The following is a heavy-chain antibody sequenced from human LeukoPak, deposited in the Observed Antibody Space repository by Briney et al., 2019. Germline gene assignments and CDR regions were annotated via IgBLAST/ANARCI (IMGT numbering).Heavy chain of an antibody. Sequence: PGRSLRLSCAASGFTFSSYAMHWVRQAPGKGLEWGAVISYDGSNKYYADSVKGRFTISRDNSKNTLYLQMNSLRAEDTAVYYCARGPTLARALNYWGQGTLVTVSS. CDR1: GFTFSSYA. CDR2: ISYDGSNK. D-gene: IGHD1-26*01. V-gene: IGHV3-30*14. J-gene: IGHJ4*02. CDR3: ARGPTLARALNY.